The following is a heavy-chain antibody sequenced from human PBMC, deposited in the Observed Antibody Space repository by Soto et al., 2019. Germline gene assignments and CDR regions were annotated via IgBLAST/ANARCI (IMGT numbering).Heavy chain of an antibody. CDR2: TYYRSKWNN. J-gene: IGHJ4*02. V-gene: IGHV6-1*01. CDR3: VRNSWNAPPAFDF. Sequence: QVQLQQSGPGLVKPSQTLSLTCVISGNNVSANSAGWNWIRQSPSRGLEWLGRTYYRSKWNNDYAASVTSRITVNPDTSKNQFSLHLNSVTPDDTGVYYCVRNSWNAPPAFDFWGQGIQVTVSS. D-gene: IGHD1-1*01. CDR1: GNNVSANSAG.